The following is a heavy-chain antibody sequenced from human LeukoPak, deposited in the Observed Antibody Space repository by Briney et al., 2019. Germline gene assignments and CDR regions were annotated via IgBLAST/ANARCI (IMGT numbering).Heavy chain of an antibody. CDR3: ATATVAPGKSVHWYFDL. V-gene: IGHV3-11*04. CDR1: GFTFSDYY. CDR2: ISSSGSTI. J-gene: IGHJ2*01. D-gene: IGHD2-2*01. Sequence: SGGSLRLSCAASGFTFSDYYMSWIRQAPGKGLEWVSYISSSGSTIYYADSVKGRFTISRDNAKNSLYLQMNSLRAEDTAVYYCATATVAPGKSVHWYFDLWGRGTVVTVSS.